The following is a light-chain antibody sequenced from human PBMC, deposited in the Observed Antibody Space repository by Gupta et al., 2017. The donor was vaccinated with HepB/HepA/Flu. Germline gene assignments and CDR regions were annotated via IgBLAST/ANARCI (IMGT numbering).Light chain of an antibody. V-gene: IGLV2-14*03. CDR1: SSDVGGYNN. CDR3: SSYTPSSTLEV. J-gene: IGLJ3*02. Sequence: SALTPPAVVSGSASKSIAIACTGASSDVGGYNNVSWYQQHTGKAPKLIIYDVSNRPPGVSNRFSGSKSGNPASLTISGLQAEDEADYYCSSYTPSSTLEVFGGGTKLTVL. CDR2: DVS.